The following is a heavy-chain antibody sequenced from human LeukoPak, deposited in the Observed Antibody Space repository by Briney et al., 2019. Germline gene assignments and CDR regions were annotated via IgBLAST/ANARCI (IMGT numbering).Heavy chain of an antibody. V-gene: IGHV3-23*01. Sequence: HAGGSLRLSCAASGFTFSSYAMSWVRQAPGKGLEWVSTISGSGGSTYYADSVKGRFTISRDNSKNTVYLQMNSLRAEDTAVYYCAKLLSHLNRGNSPITMVRGVIRGPDYWGQGTLVTVSS. J-gene: IGHJ4*02. D-gene: IGHD3-10*01. CDR1: GFTFSSYA. CDR2: ISGSGGST. CDR3: AKLLSHLNRGNSPITMVRGVIRGPDY.